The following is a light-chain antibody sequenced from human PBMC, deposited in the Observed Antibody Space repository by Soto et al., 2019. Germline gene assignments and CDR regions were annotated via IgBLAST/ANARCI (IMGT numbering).Light chain of an antibody. CDR2: YNN. J-gene: IGLJ2*01. Sequence: QSVLTQPPSVSGTPGQRVTISCSGSSSNIGSNTVNCYQQLPRTAPQLLIYYNNQRPPGVPDRFSGSKTGTSTSLATSALQYEDEDDYYCAAWDTSRSSVVFGGGTKLTVL. CDR3: AAWDTSRSSVV. CDR1: SSNIGSNT. V-gene: IGLV1-44*01.